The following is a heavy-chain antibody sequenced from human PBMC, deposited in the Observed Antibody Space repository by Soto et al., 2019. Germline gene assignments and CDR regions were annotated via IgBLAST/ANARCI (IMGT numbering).Heavy chain of an antibody. J-gene: IGHJ6*01. Sequence: SETLSLTCAVSGDSMSSNTYYLGWIRQPPGKGLEWIGSVYQTGSAYYNPSLKSRATISLDTSKSQFSLRLTSVTAADTAEYYCVREVNLYYYESSGFDIGSHYRGMDVWGQGTTVT. CDR1: GDSMSSNTYY. V-gene: IGHV4-39*02. D-gene: IGHD3-22*01. CDR3: VREVNLYYYESSGFDIGSHYRGMDV. CDR2: VYQTGSA.